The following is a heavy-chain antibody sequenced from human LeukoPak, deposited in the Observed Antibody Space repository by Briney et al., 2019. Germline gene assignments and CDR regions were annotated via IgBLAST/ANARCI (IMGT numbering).Heavy chain of an antibody. V-gene: IGHV3-7*01. CDR2: IKKTGSET. D-gene: IGHD3-22*01. CDR1: GFTFSHFW. Sequence: GGSLRLSCAASGFTFSHFWMSWVRQAPGKGLEWVAYIKKTGSETYYVDSVKGRFTITRDNTRNSLFLQMYSLRAEDTAVYFCARVSSGYYLDYWGQGTLVTVSS. J-gene: IGHJ4*02. CDR3: ARVSSGYYLDY.